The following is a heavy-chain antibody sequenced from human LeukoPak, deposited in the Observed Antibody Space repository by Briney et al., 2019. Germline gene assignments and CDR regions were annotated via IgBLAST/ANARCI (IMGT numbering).Heavy chain of an antibody. CDR1: GYTFTSYD. V-gene: IGHV1-8*01. CDR3: ARERYFYCLGSYYYGFYYYFMDV. Sequence: ASVKVSCKASGYTFTSYDINWVRQATGQGLEWMGWMNPNSGNTGYAQKFQGRVTMTRNTSISTAYMELSSLRSEDTAVYYCARERYFYCLGSYYYGFYYYFMDVWGKGTTVTLSS. CDR2: MNPNSGNT. J-gene: IGHJ6*03. D-gene: IGHD3-10*01.